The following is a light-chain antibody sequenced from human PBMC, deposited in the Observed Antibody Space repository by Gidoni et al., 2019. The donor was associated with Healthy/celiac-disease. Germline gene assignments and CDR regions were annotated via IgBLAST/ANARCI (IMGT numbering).Light chain of an antibody. CDR2: GAS. V-gene: IGKV3-15*01. J-gene: IGKJ2*01. Sequence: EIVMTQSPATLSVSPGERATLSCRASQSVRSNLAWYQQKPGQAPRLLSYGASTRATGIPARFSGSGSVTEFTLTISSLQSEDFAVYYCQQYNNWHTFGQXTKLEIK. CDR1: QSVRSN. CDR3: QQYNNWHT.